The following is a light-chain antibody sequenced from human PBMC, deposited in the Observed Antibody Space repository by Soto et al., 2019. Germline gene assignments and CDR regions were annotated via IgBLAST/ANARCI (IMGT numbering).Light chain of an antibody. CDR1: QSVSSN. V-gene: IGKV3-15*01. Sequence: EIVMTQSPATLSVSPGERATLCCRASQSVSSNLAWYQQKPGQAPRLLIYGASTRATGIPARFSGSGSGTEFTLTISSLQSEDFAIYYCQQYKNWPHTFGQGTKVDIK. J-gene: IGKJ2*01. CDR2: GAS. CDR3: QQYKNWPHT.